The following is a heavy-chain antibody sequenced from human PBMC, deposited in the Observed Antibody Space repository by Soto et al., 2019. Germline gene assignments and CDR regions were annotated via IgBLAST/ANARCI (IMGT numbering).Heavy chain of an antibody. D-gene: IGHD6-19*01. Sequence: EVQLVESGGGLIQPGGSLRLSCAASGFTVSSNYMSWVRQAPGKGLEWVSVIYSGGSTYYADSVKGRFTISRDNSKNTLYLQMNSLRAEDTAVYNCASDVAGVRGYYYYGTDVWGQGTTVTVSS. J-gene: IGHJ6*02. V-gene: IGHV3-53*01. CDR1: GFTVSSNY. CDR2: IYSGGST. CDR3: ASDVAGVRGYYYYGTDV.